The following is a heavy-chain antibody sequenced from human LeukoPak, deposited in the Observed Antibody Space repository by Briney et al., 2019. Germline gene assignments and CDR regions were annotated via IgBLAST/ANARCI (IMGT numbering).Heavy chain of an antibody. V-gene: IGHV1-46*01. CDR2: IKPSGGST. CDR3: ARDSGEWLLALGY. J-gene: IGHJ4*02. CDR1: GYTFTRDY. Sequence: ASVKVSCKASGYTFTRDYIHWVRQAPGQGLEWMGIIKPSGGSTSYAQKFQGRVTMTRDTSTSTVYMELSSLRSEDTAVYYCARDSGEWLLALGYWGQGTLVTVSS. D-gene: IGHD3-3*01.